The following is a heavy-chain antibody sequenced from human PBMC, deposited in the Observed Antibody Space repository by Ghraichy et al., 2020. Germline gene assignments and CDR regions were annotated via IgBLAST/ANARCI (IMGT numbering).Heavy chain of an antibody. D-gene: IGHD4-17*01. CDR1: GFTFSNYW. CDR3: ARDPVAMTTVPDPDFDY. J-gene: IGHJ4*02. Sequence: GSLRLSCAASGFTFSNYWMHWVRQAPGKGLVWVSRINTDASATAYADSVKGRFTISRDNAKNTLYLQMNSLRAEDTAVYYCARDPVAMTTVPDPDFDYWGQGALVTVSS. CDR2: INTDASAT. V-gene: IGHV3-74*01.